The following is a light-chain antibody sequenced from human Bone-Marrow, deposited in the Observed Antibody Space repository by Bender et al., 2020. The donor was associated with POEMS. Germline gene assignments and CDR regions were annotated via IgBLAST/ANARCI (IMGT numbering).Light chain of an antibody. Sequence: QSALTQPASVSGSPGQSITISCTGTSSDVGGYDYVSWYQQHPGKAPKLMIYDVTNRPSGVSDRFSGSKSGNTASLTISGLQADDEADYFCCSYAGSDTYVFGSGTQVTVL. CDR2: DVT. CDR3: CSYAGSDTYV. J-gene: IGLJ1*01. CDR1: SSDVGGYDY. V-gene: IGLV2-14*03.